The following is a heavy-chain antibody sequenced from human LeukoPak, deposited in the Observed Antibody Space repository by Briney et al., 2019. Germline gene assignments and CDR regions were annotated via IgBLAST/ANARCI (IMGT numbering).Heavy chain of an antibody. Sequence: GGSLRLSCVASGFSFSSYTMSWVRQAPGKGLEWVAKMKEDGSDVYYVDSVKRRFTICRGNAKNSLCLQMSSLRVEDTAVYYCARGGARYLDNWGQGSLVTVSS. CDR2: MKEDGSDV. V-gene: IGHV3-7*01. D-gene: IGHD1-14*01. J-gene: IGHJ4*02. CDR3: ARGGARYLDN. CDR1: GFSFSSYT.